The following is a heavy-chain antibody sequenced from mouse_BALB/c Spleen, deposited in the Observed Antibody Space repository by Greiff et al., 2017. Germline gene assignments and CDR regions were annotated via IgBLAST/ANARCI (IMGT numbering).Heavy chain of an antibody. CDR1: GFTFSSFG. J-gene: IGHJ2*01. CDR3: ARSYYYGSSYDYFDY. D-gene: IGHD1-1*01. CDR2: ISSGSSTI. V-gene: IGHV5-17*02. Sequence: EVQVVESGGGLVQPGGSRKLSCAASGFTFSSFGMHWVRQAPEKGLEWVAYISSGSSTIYYADTVKGRFTISRDNPKNTLFLQMTSLRSEDTAMYYCARSYYYGSSYDYFDYWGQGTTLTVSS.